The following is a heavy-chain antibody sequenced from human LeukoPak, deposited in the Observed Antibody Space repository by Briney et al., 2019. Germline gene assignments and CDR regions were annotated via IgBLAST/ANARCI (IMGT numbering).Heavy chain of an antibody. D-gene: IGHD6-19*01. CDR1: GGSIRSQY. J-gene: IGHJ5*02. CDR2: IYYSGST. V-gene: IGHV4-59*11. Sequence: PSETLSLTCTVAGGSIRSQYWSWIRQAPGKGMEWIGYIYYSGSTNYNPSLKSRVTISVDTSKTQFSLKLSSVTAADTAVYYCARVIGDIAVSGMSWFDPWGQETLVTVSS. CDR3: ARVIGDIAVSGMSWFDP.